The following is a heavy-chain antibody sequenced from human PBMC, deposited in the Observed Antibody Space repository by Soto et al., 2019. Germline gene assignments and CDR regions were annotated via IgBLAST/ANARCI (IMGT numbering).Heavy chain of an antibody. Sequence: EVQLSESGGGLVQPGGSLRLSCAASGFTFSTYAMSWVRQAPGKGLEWVSGIRGSGDSTHYADSVKGRFTISRDNSKNTLYLQMNSLRVEDTAVYYCAKSLYGGLDYWGQGTLVTVS. J-gene: IGHJ4*02. D-gene: IGHD4-17*01. V-gene: IGHV3-23*01. CDR3: AKSLYGGLDY. CDR2: IRGSGDST. CDR1: GFTFSTYA.